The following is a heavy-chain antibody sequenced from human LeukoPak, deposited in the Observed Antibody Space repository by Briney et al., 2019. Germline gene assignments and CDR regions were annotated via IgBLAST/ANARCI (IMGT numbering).Heavy chain of an antibody. J-gene: IGHJ4*02. Sequence: ASVKVSCKVAGGTINNFAISWVRQAPGQGLEWMGWISGYNGNTNYAQKSEGRLTLTTDTATSTVYMELRNLRSDDTAVYYCARGLDAAAGLANFDYWGQGTLVTVSS. CDR2: ISGYNGNT. D-gene: IGHD6-25*01. CDR1: GGTINNFA. CDR3: ARGLDAAAGLANFDY. V-gene: IGHV1-18*01.